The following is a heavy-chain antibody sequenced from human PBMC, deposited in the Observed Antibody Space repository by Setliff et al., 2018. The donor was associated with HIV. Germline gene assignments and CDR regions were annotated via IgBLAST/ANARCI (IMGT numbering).Heavy chain of an antibody. Sequence: LSCAASGFAFGSFAMSWIRQAPGKALEWVSSITDDGLSTFYAGSVRGRFTVSRDNSRNTLSLQMNGLRGEDTAFYYCVLGGLSSGWGVSWGQGTLVTVSS. D-gene: IGHD6-19*01. V-gene: IGHV3-23*01. CDR1: GFAFGSFA. CDR3: VLGGLSSGWGVS. J-gene: IGHJ5*02. CDR2: ITDDGLST.